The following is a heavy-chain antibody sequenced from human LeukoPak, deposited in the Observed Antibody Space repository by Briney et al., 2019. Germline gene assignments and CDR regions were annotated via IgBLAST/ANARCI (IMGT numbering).Heavy chain of an antibody. V-gene: IGHV4-4*02. J-gene: IGHJ3*02. CDR3: TRDRSALDT. CDR1: NASISGRNW. CDR2: VTHSGST. Sequence: SETLSLTCAVSNASISGRNWWNWVRQPPGKGLEWIGEVTHSGSTNYNPSLKSRVTISGDTSKNQFSLKLSSVTAADTAVYYCTRDRSALDTWGQGTMVTVSS.